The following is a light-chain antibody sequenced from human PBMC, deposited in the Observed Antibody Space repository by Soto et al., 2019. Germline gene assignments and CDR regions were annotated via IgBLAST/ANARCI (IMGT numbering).Light chain of an antibody. CDR3: QQYGISPKT. J-gene: IGKJ1*01. CDR1: QSVHSN. V-gene: IGKV3-20*01. CDR2: GAT. Sequence: EIVMTQSPATLSLSPGETATLSCRASQSVHSNLAWFQQHPGQAPRLLIYGATNRAAGIPDRFSGSGSGTDFTLTISRLEPEDSAVYFCQQYGISPKTFGQGTKVDIK.